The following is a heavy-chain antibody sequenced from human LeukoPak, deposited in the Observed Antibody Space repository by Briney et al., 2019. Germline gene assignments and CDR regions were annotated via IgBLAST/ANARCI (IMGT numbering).Heavy chain of an antibody. V-gene: IGHV1-69*13. CDR1: GGTFSSYA. CDR2: IIPIFGTA. D-gene: IGHD2-8*01. J-gene: IGHJ4*02. Sequence: SVKVSCKASGGTFSSYAISWVRQAPGQGLEWMGGIIPIFGTANYAQKFQGRVTITADESTSTAYMELSSLRSEDTAVYYCARDPGDCTNGVCPFDYWGQGTLVTVSS. CDR3: ARDPGDCTNGVCPFDY.